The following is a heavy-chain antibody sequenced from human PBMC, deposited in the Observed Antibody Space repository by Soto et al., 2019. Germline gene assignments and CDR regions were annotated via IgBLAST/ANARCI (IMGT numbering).Heavy chain of an antibody. CDR3: VKLRLELLYLDS. D-gene: IGHD1-7*01. CDR1: GFTFNRYG. Sequence: GSLRLSCAASGFTFNRYGMSWVRQAPGKGLEWVSAISGSGDSTYYADSVKGRFTISRDSSNNTLYLQMNNLRDDDTALYFCVKLRLELLYLDSWGLGALVTVSS. J-gene: IGHJ4*02. CDR2: ISGSGDST. V-gene: IGHV3-23*01.